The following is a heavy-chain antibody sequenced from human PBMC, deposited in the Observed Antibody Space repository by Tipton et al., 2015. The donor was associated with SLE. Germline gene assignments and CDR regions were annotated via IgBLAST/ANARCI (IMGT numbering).Heavy chain of an antibody. J-gene: IGHJ6*02. CDR1: GGPISSGGYS. Sequence: TLSLTCAVSGGPISSGGYSWSWIRQQPGKGLEWIGFLYPSGGTYYNPSLKSRVTISVHRSKNQLSLRLNSVTAADTAVYYCARSPRGVYDYYGMDVWGQGTTVTVSS. V-gene: IGHV4-30-2*01. CDR2: LYPSGGT. CDR3: ARSPRGVYDYYGMDV. D-gene: IGHD2-8*01.